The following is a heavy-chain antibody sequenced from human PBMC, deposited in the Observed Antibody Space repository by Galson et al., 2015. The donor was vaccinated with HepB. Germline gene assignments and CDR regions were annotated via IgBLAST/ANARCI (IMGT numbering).Heavy chain of an antibody. CDR1: GYTFTGYY. J-gene: IGHJ4*02. V-gene: IGHV1-2*02. Sequence: SVKVSCKASGYTFTGYYMHWVRQAPGQGLERMGWINPNSGDTNYAPKFQGRVTMTRDTSISTAYMELSRLRSDDTAVYYCASSLSWSGYSGYWGQGTLVTVSS. CDR3: ASSLSWSGYSGY. CDR2: INPNSGDT. D-gene: IGHD3-3*01.